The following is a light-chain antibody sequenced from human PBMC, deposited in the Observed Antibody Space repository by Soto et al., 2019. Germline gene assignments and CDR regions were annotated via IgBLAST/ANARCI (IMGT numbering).Light chain of an antibody. J-gene: IGLJ2*01. Sequence: QSVLTQPASVSASPGQSITISCTGTSIDVGGYNYVSWYQQHPGKAPKLMIYDVSNRPSGVSYRFSGSKSGNTASLTISGLQAEDEADYYCSSYTSSSTVFGGGTKVTVL. CDR1: SIDVGGYNY. CDR2: DVS. V-gene: IGLV2-14*01. CDR3: SSYTSSSTV.